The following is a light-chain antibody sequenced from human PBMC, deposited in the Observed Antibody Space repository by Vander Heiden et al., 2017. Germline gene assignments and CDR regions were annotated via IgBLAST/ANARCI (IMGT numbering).Light chain of an antibody. Sequence: QSALTQPASVSGSPGQSITISCSGSSFDFRDLDYGSWFQQHPGKAPKLMIYDVDDRPSGVSTRFSGSKSGNTASLTISGLQAEDEADYYCSSYTIRHTVVFGGGTHLTVL. CDR3: SSYTIRHTVV. CDR2: DVD. CDR1: SFDFRDLDY. V-gene: IGLV2-14*03. J-gene: IGLJ2*01.